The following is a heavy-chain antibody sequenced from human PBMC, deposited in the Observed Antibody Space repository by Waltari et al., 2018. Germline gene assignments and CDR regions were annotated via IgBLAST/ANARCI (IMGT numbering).Heavy chain of an antibody. CDR2: ISGSGGST. J-gene: IGHJ4*02. V-gene: IGHV3-23*04. CDR3: AKGSPVDY. CDR1: GFPFSSYH. Sequence: EVQLVESGGGLVQPGGSLRLCCAASGFPFSSYHMRCVRQAPGKGLEWVSAISGSGGSTYYADSVKGRFTISRDNSKHTLYLQMNSLRAEDTAVYYCAKGSPVDYWGQGTLVTVSS. D-gene: IGHD1-26*01.